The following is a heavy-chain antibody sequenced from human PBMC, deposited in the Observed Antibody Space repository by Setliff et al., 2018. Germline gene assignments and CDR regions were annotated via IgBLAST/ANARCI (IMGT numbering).Heavy chain of an antibody. Sequence: PGGSLRLSCAASGFTFDDYAMHWVRQAPGKGLEWVSGISWNSGSIGYAASVKGRFTISRDNAKNSLYLQMNSLRAEDTAVYYCARDPHFDSWGQGTLVTVSS. CDR1: GFTFDDYA. CDR2: ISWNSGSI. J-gene: IGHJ4*02. CDR3: ARDPHFDS. V-gene: IGHV3-9*01.